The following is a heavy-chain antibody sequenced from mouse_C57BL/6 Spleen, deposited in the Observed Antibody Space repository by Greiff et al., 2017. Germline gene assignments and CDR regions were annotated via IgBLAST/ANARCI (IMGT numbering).Heavy chain of an antibody. J-gene: IGHJ2*01. D-gene: IGHD1-1*01. Sequence: EVQLQQSGPVLVKPGASVKMSCKASGYTFTDYYMNWVKQSHGKSLEWIGVINPYNGGTSYNQKFKGKATLTVDKSSSTAYMELNRLTSEDSAVYYCARGGYYGSSSYYFDYWGQGTTLTVSS. CDR1: GYTFTDYY. V-gene: IGHV1-19*01. CDR2: INPYNGGT. CDR3: ARGGYYGSSSYYFDY.